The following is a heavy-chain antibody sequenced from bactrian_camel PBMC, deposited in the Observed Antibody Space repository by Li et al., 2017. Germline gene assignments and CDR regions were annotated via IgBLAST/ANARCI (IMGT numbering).Heavy chain of an antibody. J-gene: IGHJ4*01. CDR1: GKIESDSYC. D-gene: IGHD2*01. CDR3: AAKSMWGRGGYCGQIRDPSEFAS. V-gene: IGHV3S40*01. CDR2: LDATGATT. Sequence: VQLVESGGGSVQAGGSLTLSCIASGKIESDSYCMAWIRQAPGKAQECVARLDATGATTYATPAEGRFAISQGATKDIVTLQMTSLEPEDTGMYYCAAKSMWGRGGYCGQIRDPSEFASWGQGTQVTVS.